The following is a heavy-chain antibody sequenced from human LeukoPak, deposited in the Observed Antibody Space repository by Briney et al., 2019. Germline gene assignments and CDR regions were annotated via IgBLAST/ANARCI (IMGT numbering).Heavy chain of an antibody. J-gene: IGHJ5*02. CDR3: AIGTTSSGSGWFDP. V-gene: IGHV5-51*01. D-gene: IGHD1-7*01. CDR2: IYPGDSGT. Sequence: GESLKISCKGSGYIFTNYWIGWVRQMPGKGREWMGIIYPGDSGTRYSPSFQGQVTISADKSISTAYLQWSSLKASDTAMYYCAIGTTSSGSGWFDPWGQGALVTVSS. CDR1: GYIFTNYW.